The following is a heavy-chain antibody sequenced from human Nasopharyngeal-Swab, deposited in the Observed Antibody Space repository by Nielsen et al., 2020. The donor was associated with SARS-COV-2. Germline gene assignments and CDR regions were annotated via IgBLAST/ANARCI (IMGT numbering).Heavy chain of an antibody. Sequence: GESLKISCAASGFTFSSYAMHWVRQAPGKGLEWVAVISYDGSNKYYADSVNGRFTISRDNSKNTLYLQMNSLRAEDTAVYYCASAYGGSYWYFDLWGRGTLVTVSS. V-gene: IGHV3-30-3*01. CDR3: ASAYGGSYWYFDL. CDR2: ISYDGSNK. J-gene: IGHJ2*01. D-gene: IGHD4-23*01. CDR1: GFTFSSYA.